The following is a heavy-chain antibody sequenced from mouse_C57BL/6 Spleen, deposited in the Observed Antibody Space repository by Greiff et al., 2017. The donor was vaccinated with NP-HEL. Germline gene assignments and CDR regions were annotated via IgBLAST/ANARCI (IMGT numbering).Heavy chain of an antibody. CDR1: GFNIKDYY. J-gene: IGHJ3*01. CDR2: IDPEDGDT. CDR3: TTGYDGSWFAY. V-gene: IGHV14-1*01. D-gene: IGHD2-2*01. Sequence: EVQLQQSGAELVRPGASVKLSCTASGFNIKDYYMHWVKQRPEQGLEWIGRIDPEDGDTEYAPKFQGKATMTADKSSNTAYLQLSSLTSEDTAVYYCTTGYDGSWFAYWGQGTLVTVSA.